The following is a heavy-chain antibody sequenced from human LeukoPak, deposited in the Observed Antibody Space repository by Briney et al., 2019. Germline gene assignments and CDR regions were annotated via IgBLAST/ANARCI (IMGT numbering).Heavy chain of an antibody. CDR1: GYTLTELS. D-gene: IGHD2-2*03. Sequence: ASVKVSCKVSGYTLTELSMHWVRQAPGRGLEWMGGFDPEDGETIYAQKFQGRVTMTEDTSTDTAYMELSSLRSEDTAEYYCATFPIGYCSSTSCPYYFDYWGQGTLVTVSS. CDR3: ATFPIGYCSSTSCPYYFDY. V-gene: IGHV1-24*01. CDR2: FDPEDGET. J-gene: IGHJ4*02.